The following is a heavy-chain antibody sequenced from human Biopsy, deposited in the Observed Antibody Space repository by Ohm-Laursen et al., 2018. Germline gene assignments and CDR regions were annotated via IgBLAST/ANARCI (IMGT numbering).Heavy chain of an antibody. V-gene: IGHV4-59*07. D-gene: IGHD1-26*01. Sequence: SDTLSLTCNVSGGPMTGYEWSWIRLAPGKGLVGIGYIYYSGGTKYNPSLASRVTFSVDMSKSQFSLKLYSVTAADTAVYYCARVEAGTYDALDIWGQGTLVAVSA. CDR3: ARVEAGTYDALDI. CDR1: GGPMTGYE. CDR2: IYYSGGT. J-gene: IGHJ3*02.